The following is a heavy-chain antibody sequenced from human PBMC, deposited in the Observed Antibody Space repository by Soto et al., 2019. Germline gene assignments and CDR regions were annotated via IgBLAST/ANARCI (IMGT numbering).Heavy chain of an antibody. CDR1: GYSFTSYW. J-gene: IGHJ5*02. V-gene: IGHV5-51*01. CDR3: ARRYCSSTSCTRGGWFDP. D-gene: IGHD2-2*01. Sequence: ESLKISPQGCGYSFTSYWIGWVRQMPGKALDGMGIIYPGGSDTRYSPSFQGQVTISADKSISTAYLQWSSLKASDTAMYYCARRYCSSTSCTRGGWFDPWGQGTLVTVSS. CDR2: IYPGGSDT.